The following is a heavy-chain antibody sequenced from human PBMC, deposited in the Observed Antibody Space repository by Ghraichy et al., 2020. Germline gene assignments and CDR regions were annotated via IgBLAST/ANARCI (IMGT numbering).Heavy chain of an antibody. V-gene: IGHV3-30*18. D-gene: IGHD5-24*01. J-gene: IGHJ3*02. Sequence: GESLNISCAASGFTFSSYDMNWVRQAPGKGLEWVAVISYDGSNKYYVDSVKGRFTISRDNSKNTLFLQMNSLRAEDTAVYYCAKAFDAHVWVYNSFDIWGQGTMLTVSS. CDR3: AKAFDAHVWVYNSFDI. CDR2: ISYDGSNK. CDR1: GFTFSSYD.